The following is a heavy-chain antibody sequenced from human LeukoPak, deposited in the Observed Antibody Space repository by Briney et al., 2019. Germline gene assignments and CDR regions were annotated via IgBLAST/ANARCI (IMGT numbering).Heavy chain of an antibody. V-gene: IGHV4-34*01. D-gene: IGHD3-10*01. CDR3: ARGGKYRSGSYYRTYFDY. CDR1: GGSFSGYY. J-gene: IGHJ4*02. CDR2: INHSGST. Sequence: SETLSLTCAVYGGSFSGYYWSWIRQPPGKGLEWIGEINHSGSTNYNPSLKSRVTISVDTSKNQFSLKLSSVTAADTAVYYCARGGKYRSGSYYRTYFDYWGQGTLVTVSS.